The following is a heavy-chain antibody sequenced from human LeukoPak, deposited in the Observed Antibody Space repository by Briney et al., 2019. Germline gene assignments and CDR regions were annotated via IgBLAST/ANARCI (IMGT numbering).Heavy chain of an antibody. D-gene: IGHD3-22*01. CDR3: ARDGRPDTSGCSTLDY. V-gene: IGHV3-21*01. CDR2: ISSSSAYI. J-gene: IGHJ4*02. Sequence: GGSLRLSCAASGFTFSSYNMYWVRQAPGKGLEWVSSISSSSAYIYYAGSVKGRFTISRDNAKNSLYLQMNSLRAEDTAVYCCARDGRPDTSGCSTLDYWGQGTLVTVSS. CDR1: GFTFSSYN.